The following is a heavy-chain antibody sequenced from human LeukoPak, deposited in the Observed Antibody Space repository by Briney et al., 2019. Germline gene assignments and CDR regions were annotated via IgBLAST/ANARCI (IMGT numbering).Heavy chain of an antibody. D-gene: IGHD6-19*01. Sequence: SETLSLTCVVYGESFSGYYWTWIRQPPGKGLEWIGEIIDTGSTKYNSSLKSRVTISVDTSKNQFSLKLRSVTAADTAVYYCARESLRQQWLVRREEYYYMDVWGKGTTVTISS. CDR3: ARESLRQQWLVRREEYYYMDV. J-gene: IGHJ6*03. CDR1: GESFSGYY. V-gene: IGHV4-34*12. CDR2: IIDTGST.